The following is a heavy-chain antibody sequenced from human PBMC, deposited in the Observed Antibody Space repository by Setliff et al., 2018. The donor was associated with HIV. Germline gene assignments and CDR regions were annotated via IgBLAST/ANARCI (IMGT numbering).Heavy chain of an antibody. CDR3: AKSIVGGTTHAFDL. V-gene: IGHV4-34*01. CDR2: INHSGST. J-gene: IGHJ3*01. CDR1: GGSFSGYY. Sequence: SETLSLTCAVYGGSFSGYYWSWIRQPPGKGLEWIGEINHSGSTNYNPSLKSRVTISVDTSKNQFSLKLSSVTAADTAVYYCAKSIVGGTTHAFDLWGQGTMVTVSS. D-gene: IGHD1-26*01.